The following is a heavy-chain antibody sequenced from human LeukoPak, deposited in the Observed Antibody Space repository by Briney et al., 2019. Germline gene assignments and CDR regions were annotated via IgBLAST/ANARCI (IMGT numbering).Heavy chain of an antibody. CDR2: IFYSGST. D-gene: IGHD5-24*01. Sequence: PSETLSLTCTVSGGSISTYYWNWIRQSPGKGLEWIGDIFYSGSTNNNPSLKSRVTMSVDTSKNQFSLKLTSVTAADTAVYYCARSRLHPIIFDYWGQGTLVTVSS. V-gene: IGHV4-59*12. CDR1: GGSISTYY. CDR3: ARSRLHPIIFDY. J-gene: IGHJ4*02.